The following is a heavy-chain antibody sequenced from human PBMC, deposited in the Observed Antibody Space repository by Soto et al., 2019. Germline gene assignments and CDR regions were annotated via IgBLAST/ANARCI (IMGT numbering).Heavy chain of an antibody. Sequence: QVQLQQWGAGLLKPSETLSLTCAVYGGSFSGYYWSWIRQPPGKGLEWIGEINHSGSTNYNPSLTSRVTISVDTSKNQFSLKLSSVTAADTAVYYCAREGHRITACWGQGTLVTVSS. CDR2: INHSGST. D-gene: IGHD3-10*01. V-gene: IGHV4-34*01. CDR1: GGSFSGYY. J-gene: IGHJ4*02. CDR3: AREGHRITAC.